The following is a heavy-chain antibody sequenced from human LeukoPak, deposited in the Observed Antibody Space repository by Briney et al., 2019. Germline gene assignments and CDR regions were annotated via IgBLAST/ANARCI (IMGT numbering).Heavy chain of an antibody. D-gene: IGHD6-19*01. CDR2: INAGNGNT. J-gene: IGHJ5*02. V-gene: IGHV1-3*01. CDR1: GYTFTSYA. CDR3: ARGGGGTVAGLNWFDP. Sequence: GASVKVSCKASGYTFTSYAMHWVRQAPGQRLEWMGWINAGNGNTKYSQKFQGRVTITRDTSASTAYMELSSLRSEDTAVYYCARGGGGTVAGLNWFDPWGQGTLVTVSS.